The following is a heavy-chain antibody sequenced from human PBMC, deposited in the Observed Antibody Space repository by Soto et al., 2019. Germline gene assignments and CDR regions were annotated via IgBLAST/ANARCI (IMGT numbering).Heavy chain of an antibody. CDR2: IYPGDSDT. CDR1: RYSFTSYW. CDR3: ARITSDIVLVPAATDYYYYYGMDV. V-gene: IGHV5-51*01. Sequence: GESLKISCKGSRYSFTSYWIGWVRQMPGKGLEWMGIIYPGDSDTRYSPSFQGQVTISADKSISTAYLQWSSLKASDTAMYYCARITSDIVLVPAATDYYYYYGMDVWGQGTTVTVSS. J-gene: IGHJ6*02. D-gene: IGHD2-2*01.